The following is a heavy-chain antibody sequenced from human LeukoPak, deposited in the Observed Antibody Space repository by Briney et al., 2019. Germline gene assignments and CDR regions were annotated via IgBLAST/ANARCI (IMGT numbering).Heavy chain of an antibody. J-gene: IGHJ4*02. Sequence: SETLSLTCTVSGGSISSYYWSWIRQPPGKGLEWIGEINHSGSTNYNPSLKSRVTISVDTSKNQFSLKLSSVTAADTAVYYCARPELLGFYFDYWGQGTLVTVSS. CDR2: INHSGST. D-gene: IGHD2-15*01. CDR3: ARPELLGFYFDY. CDR1: GGSISSYY. V-gene: IGHV4-34*01.